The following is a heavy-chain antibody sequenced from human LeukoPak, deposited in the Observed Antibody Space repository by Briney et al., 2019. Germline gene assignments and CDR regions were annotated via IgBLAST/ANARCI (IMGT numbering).Heavy chain of an antibody. CDR1: GASVTSSGYS. CDR2: IYYNGDT. V-gene: IGHV4-30-4*07. J-gene: IGHJ4*02. Sequence: SETLSLTCPVSGASVTSSGYSWSWIRQPPGKGLEWIGYIYYNGDTHYNPSLKSRFTISLDTSKNQFSLKLSSVTAADTAVYYCARRLFRSGIAVAGTGGFGYWGQGTLVTVSS. D-gene: IGHD6-19*01. CDR3: ARRLFRSGIAVAGTGGFGY.